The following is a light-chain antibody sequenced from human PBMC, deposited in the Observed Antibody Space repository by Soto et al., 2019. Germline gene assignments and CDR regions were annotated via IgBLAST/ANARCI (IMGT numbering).Light chain of an antibody. Sequence: QSVLTQPASVSGSPGQSITISCSGTSIDVGLYNYVSWYQQHPGKAPELMIYDVSNRPSGVSNRFSGSKSGNTASLTISGLQAEDEADYYCSSFTSSSTVLFGGGTKLTVL. V-gene: IGLV2-14*03. CDR3: SSFTSSSTVL. CDR2: DVS. J-gene: IGLJ2*01. CDR1: SIDVGLYNY.